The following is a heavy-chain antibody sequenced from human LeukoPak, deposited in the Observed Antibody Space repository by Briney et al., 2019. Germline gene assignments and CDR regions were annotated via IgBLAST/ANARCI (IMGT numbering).Heavy chain of an antibody. V-gene: IGHV1-18*01. Sequence: ASVKVSCKASGGTFSSYAISWVRRAPGQGLEWMGWISAYNGNTNYAQKLQGRVTMTTDTSTSTAYMELRSLRSDDTAVYYCARDGYIAAAGTHYYDSSGYTLPIDYWGQGTLVTVSS. J-gene: IGHJ4*02. CDR3: ARDGYIAAAGTHYYDSSGYTLPIDY. CDR1: GGTFSSYA. D-gene: IGHD3-22*01. CDR2: ISAYNGNT.